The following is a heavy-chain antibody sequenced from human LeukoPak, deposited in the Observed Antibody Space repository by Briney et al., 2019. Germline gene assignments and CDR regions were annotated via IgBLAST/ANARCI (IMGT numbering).Heavy chain of an antibody. CDR1: GFTFSSYG. Sequence: GGSLRLSCAASGFTFSSYGMHWVRQAPGKGLEWVAVIWYDGSNKYYADSVKGRFTISRDNSKNTLYLQMNSLRAEDTAVYYCARGSDYYGSGSYYPSPYYFDYWGQGTLVTVSS. V-gene: IGHV3-33*01. J-gene: IGHJ4*02. CDR3: ARGSDYYGSGSYYPSPYYFDY. CDR2: IWYDGSNK. D-gene: IGHD3-10*01.